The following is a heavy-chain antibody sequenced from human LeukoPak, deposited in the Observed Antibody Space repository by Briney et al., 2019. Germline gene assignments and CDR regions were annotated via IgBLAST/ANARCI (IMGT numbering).Heavy chain of an antibody. D-gene: IGHD2-2*01. J-gene: IGHJ4*02. CDR1: EFTFSNYA. Sequence: GGSLRLSCAASEFTFSNYAMHWVRQAPGKGLAWVAVISYDGNSKSYANSVKGRFTTSRDNSKNTLYLQMNSLRPEDTAVYYCARAMVVVVPAAMWGQGTLVTVSS. CDR3: ARAMVVVVPAAM. CDR2: ISYDGNSK. V-gene: IGHV3-30-3*01.